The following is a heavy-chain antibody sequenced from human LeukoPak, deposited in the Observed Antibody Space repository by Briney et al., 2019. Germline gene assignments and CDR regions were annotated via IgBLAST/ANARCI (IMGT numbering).Heavy chain of an antibody. J-gene: IGHJ5*02. Sequence: GGSLRLSCAASGFTFSSYSMHWVRQAPGKGLEWVAVIWYDGSNKYYADSVKGRFTISRDNSKNTLYLQMNSLRAEDTAVYYCARDLLSSSWYIFDPWGQGTLVTVSS. CDR1: GFTFSSYS. D-gene: IGHD6-13*01. V-gene: IGHV3-33*08. CDR2: IWYDGSNK. CDR3: ARDLLSSSWYIFDP.